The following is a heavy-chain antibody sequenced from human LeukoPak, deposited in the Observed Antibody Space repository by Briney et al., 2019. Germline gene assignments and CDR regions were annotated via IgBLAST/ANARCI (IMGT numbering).Heavy chain of an antibody. J-gene: IGHJ5*02. CDR2: ITGSGDTT. CDR3: ARDPSVAATGWGRWFDH. CDR1: GFTFTSYA. V-gene: IGHV3-23*01. D-gene: IGHD6-13*01. Sequence: GGSLRLSCAASGFTFTSYAMSWVRQAPGKGLEWVSAITGSGDTTYYAASVKGRFTISRDNAKNSLYLQMNSLRDEDTAVYYCARDPSVAATGWGRWFDHWGLGTLVTVSS.